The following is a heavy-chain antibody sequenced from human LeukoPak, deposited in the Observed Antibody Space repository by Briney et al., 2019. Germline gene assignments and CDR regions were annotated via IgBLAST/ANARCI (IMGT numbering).Heavy chain of an antibody. CDR3: ARDGRGDYYDSSGRLDY. V-gene: IGHV3-30-3*01. Sequence: GRSLRLSCAASGFTFSSYAMHWARQAPGKGLEWVAVISYDGSNKYYADSVKGRFTISRDNSKNTLYLQMNSLRAEDTAVYYCARDGRGDYYDSSGRLDYWGQGTLVTVSS. J-gene: IGHJ4*02. CDR1: GFTFSSYA. D-gene: IGHD3-22*01. CDR2: ISYDGSNK.